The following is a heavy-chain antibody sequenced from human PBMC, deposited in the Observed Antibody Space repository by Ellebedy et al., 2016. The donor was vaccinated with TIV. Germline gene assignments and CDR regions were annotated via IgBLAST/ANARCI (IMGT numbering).Heavy chain of an antibody. CDR1: GGSISSGGYY. CDR2: IYYSGST. D-gene: IGHD1-26*01. Sequence: MPSETLSLTCTVSGGSISSGGYYWSWIRQHPGKGLEWFGYIYYSGSTYYNPSLKSLVTISVDTSKNQFSLKVSSVTAADTAVYYCARDWDGLDVWGQGTTVTVSS. J-gene: IGHJ6*02. V-gene: IGHV4-31*01. CDR3: ARDWDGLDV.